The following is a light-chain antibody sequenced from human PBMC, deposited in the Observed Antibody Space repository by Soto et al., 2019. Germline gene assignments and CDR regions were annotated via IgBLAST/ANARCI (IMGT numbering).Light chain of an antibody. CDR1: QSSRSW. J-gene: IGKJ1*01. V-gene: IGKV1-5*01. CDR2: DAS. Sequence: DIQMTQSPSTLSASVGDRVTITCRASQSSRSWLAWYQQKPGKAPNLLIYDASSLESGVPSRFSGSGSGTEFTHTISSLQPDDFATYYCQQYNSYSPWTFGQGTKVEIK. CDR3: QQYNSYSPWT.